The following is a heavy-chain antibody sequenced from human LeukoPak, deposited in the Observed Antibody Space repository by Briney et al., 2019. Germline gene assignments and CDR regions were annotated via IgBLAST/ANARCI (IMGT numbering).Heavy chain of an antibody. CDR3: ARIRSRKWGFDY. D-gene: IGHD1-26*01. V-gene: IGHV4-39*07. J-gene: IGHJ4*02. CDR1: GGSISSSSYY. Sequence: KPSETLSLTCTVSGGSISSSSYYWGWIRQPPGKGLEWIGSIYYSGSTYYNPSLKSRVTISVDTSKNQFSLKLSSVTAADTAVYYCARIRSRKWGFDYWGQGTLVTVSS. CDR2: IYYSGST.